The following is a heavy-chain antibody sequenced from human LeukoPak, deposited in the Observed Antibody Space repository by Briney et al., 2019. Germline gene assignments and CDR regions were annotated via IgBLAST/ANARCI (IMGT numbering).Heavy chain of an antibody. CDR2: ISSGGSTI. CDR1: GFTFSTCS. CDR3: AGRDCTNGLCQFDY. Sequence: GGSLRLSCAASGFTFSTCSMNWVRQAPGKGLEWVSYISSGGSTIYYADSVKGRFTISRDNAKDSLYLQMNSLRDEDTAIYYCAGRDCTNGLCQFDYWGQGTLVTVSS. J-gene: IGHJ4*02. V-gene: IGHV3-48*02. D-gene: IGHD2-8*01.